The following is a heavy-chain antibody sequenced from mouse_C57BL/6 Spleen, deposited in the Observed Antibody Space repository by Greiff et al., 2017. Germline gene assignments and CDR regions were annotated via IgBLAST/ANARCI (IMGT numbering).Heavy chain of an antibody. J-gene: IGHJ3*01. Sequence: QVQLQQSGPELVKPGASVKISCKASGYAFSSSWMNWVKQRPGKGLEWIGRIYPGSGSTNYNEKFKSKATLTVDTSSSTAYMQLSSLTSEDSAVYYCARDYGSSTFAYWGQGTLVTVSA. CDR3: ARDYGSSTFAY. D-gene: IGHD1-1*01. V-gene: IGHV1-82*01. CDR1: GYAFSSSW. CDR2: IYPGSGST.